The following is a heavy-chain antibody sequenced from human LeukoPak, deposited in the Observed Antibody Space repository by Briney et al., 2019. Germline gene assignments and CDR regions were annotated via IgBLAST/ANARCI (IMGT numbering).Heavy chain of an antibody. Sequence: QPGGSLRLSCAASGFTFSDYWMSGVRQDPGKGLEWLAIIKQDGSETYYLDSVKGRFTISRDNAKASMYLKMNSLSADATAVYCCARALSYPTDYFAYWGQGTLVTVSS. D-gene: IGHD1-26*01. CDR1: GFTFSDYW. V-gene: IGHV3-7*03. CDR2: IKQDGSET. CDR3: ARALSYPTDYFAY. J-gene: IGHJ4*02.